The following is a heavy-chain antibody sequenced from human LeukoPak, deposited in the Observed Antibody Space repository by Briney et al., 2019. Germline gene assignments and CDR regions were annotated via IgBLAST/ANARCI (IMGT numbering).Heavy chain of an antibody. J-gene: IGHJ4*02. Sequence: SETLSLTCTVSGGSISSSSYYWGWIRRPPGKGLEWIGSIYYSGSTYYNPSLKSRVTISVDTSKNQFSLKLSSVTAADTAVYYCARQPFPYGDLFYFDYWGQGTLVTVSS. CDR3: ARQPFPYGDLFYFDY. V-gene: IGHV4-39*01. CDR1: GGSISSSSYY. CDR2: IYYSGST. D-gene: IGHD4-17*01.